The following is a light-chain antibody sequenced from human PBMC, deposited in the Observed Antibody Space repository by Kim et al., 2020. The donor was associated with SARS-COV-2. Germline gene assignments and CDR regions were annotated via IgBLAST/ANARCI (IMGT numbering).Light chain of an antibody. V-gene: IGLV3-1*01. Sequence: VSTGQTASITCSGDELGYKYACWYQQKPGQSPVLVIYQNDKRPSGIPERFSGSNSGDTATLTISGTQAMDEADYYCQAWDSSTFWVFGGGTQLTVL. J-gene: IGLJ3*02. CDR3: QAWDSSTFWV. CDR1: ELGYKY. CDR2: QND.